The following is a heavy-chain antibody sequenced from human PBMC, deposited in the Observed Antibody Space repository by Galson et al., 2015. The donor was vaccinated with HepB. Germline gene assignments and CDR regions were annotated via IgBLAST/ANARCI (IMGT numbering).Heavy chain of an antibody. Sequence: SLRLSCAAFGFTFSRYAITWVRQAPGKGLEWVSVISGSGNRIYYADSGKGRFTISRDNSKNTVLLQMSSLRADDTALYYCAKDLREGYSYGYGFDDWGQGTLVTVAS. J-gene: IGHJ4*02. CDR1: GFTFSRYA. CDR3: AKDLREGYSYGYGFDD. V-gene: IGHV3-23*01. CDR2: ISGSGNRI. D-gene: IGHD5-18*01.